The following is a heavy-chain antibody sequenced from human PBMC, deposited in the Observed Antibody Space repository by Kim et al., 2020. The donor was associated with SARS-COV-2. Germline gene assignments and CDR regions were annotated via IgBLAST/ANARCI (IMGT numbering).Heavy chain of an antibody. CDR3: AREFDGGSGSYYLDY. J-gene: IGHJ4*02. Sequence: SQTLSLTCTVSGGSISSCGYYWSWIRQHPGKGLEWIGYIYYSGSTYYNPSLKSRVTISVDTSKNQFSLKLSSVTAADTAVYYCAREFDGGSGSYYLDYWVQGTLVTVSS. V-gene: IGHV4-31*03. CDR1: GGSISSCGYY. D-gene: IGHD3-10*01. CDR2: IYYSGST.